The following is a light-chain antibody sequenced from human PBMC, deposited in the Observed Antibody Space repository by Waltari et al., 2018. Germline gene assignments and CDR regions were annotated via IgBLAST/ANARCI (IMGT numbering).Light chain of an antibody. CDR3: QQSYSTPIT. CDR1: QRISSY. CDR2: SAS. V-gene: IGKV1-39*01. Sequence: DIQMTQSPSSLSASVGDSVTITCRASQRISSYLNWYQHKPGKAPKFLIYSASSLQSGVPSRFSGSGSGTDFTLTISNLQPDDFATYYCQQSYSTPITFGQGTRLEIK. J-gene: IGKJ5*01.